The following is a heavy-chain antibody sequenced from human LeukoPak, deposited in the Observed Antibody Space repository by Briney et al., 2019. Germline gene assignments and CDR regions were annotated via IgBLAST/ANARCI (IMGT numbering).Heavy chain of an antibody. V-gene: IGHV3-74*01. J-gene: IGHJ5*02. CDR2: IIDDGSAT. CDR1: GFTFSNYW. D-gene: IGHD3-22*01. Sequence: GSLRLSCAASGFTFSNYWMHRVRQVPGKGLIWVSRIIDDGSATFYADSVKGRFTISRDNAKNTLFLQINSLRAEDTAVYYCARDLGQYYDTSDNWFDPWGQGTLVTASS. CDR3: ARDLGQYYDTSDNWFDP.